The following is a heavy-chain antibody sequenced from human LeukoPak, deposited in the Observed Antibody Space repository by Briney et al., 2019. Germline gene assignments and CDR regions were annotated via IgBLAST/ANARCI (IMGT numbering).Heavy chain of an antibody. CDR1: GGSFSGYY. Sequence: PSETLSLTCAVYGGSFSGYYWSWIRQPPGKGLEWIGEINHSGSTNYNPSLKSRDTISVDTSKNQFSLKLSSVTAADTAVYYCARLDYYDSSGYYFDYWGQGTLVTVSS. CDR2: INHSGST. CDR3: ARLDYYDSSGYYFDY. D-gene: IGHD3-22*01. J-gene: IGHJ4*02. V-gene: IGHV4-34*01.